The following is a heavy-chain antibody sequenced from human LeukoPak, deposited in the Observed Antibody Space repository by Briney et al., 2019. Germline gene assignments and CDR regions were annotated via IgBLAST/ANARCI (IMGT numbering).Heavy chain of an antibody. CDR3: AKDQRWESPHYLDS. D-gene: IGHD1-26*01. CDR1: GLTFSGYD. V-gene: IGHV3-30*18. Sequence: QPGGSLRLSCAASGLTFSGYDMHWVRQAPGKGPEWVAVMSYGGQNERYADSVKGRFTVSRDNSKNTLYVQMNSLRDEDTAVYYCAKDQRWESPHYLDSWGQGTLVTVSS. J-gene: IGHJ4*02. CDR2: MSYGGQNE.